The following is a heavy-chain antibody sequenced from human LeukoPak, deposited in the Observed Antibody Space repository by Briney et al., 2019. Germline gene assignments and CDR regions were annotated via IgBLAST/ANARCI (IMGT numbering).Heavy chain of an antibody. D-gene: IGHD3-9*01. Sequence: GGSLRLSCAASGFIFSTYAMSWVRQAPGKGLEWVSAISGSGGSTYYADSVKGRFTISRDNSKNTLYLQMNSLRAEDTAVYYCAKDGEYDILTGYPDYWGQGTLVTVSS. CDR2: ISGSGGST. J-gene: IGHJ4*02. CDR3: AKDGEYDILTGYPDY. V-gene: IGHV3-23*01. CDR1: GFIFSTYA.